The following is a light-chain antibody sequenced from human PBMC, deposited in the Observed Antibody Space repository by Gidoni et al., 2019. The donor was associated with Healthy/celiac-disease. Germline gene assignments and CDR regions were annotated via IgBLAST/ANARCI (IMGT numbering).Light chain of an antibody. Sequence: DIQITQSPSSLSASVGDRVTITCRASKSISSYLNWYQQKPGKAPKLLISAASSFQSGVPSRFSGSGSGTDFTITIRRLQPEDFENYYCQQSYSTTITFGQGTRLEIK. CDR2: AAS. CDR1: KSISSY. V-gene: IGKV1-39*01. J-gene: IGKJ5*01. CDR3: QQSYSTTIT.